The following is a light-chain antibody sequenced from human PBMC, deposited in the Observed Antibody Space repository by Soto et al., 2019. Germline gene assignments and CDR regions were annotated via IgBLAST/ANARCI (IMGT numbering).Light chain of an antibody. V-gene: IGLV2-14*01. J-gene: IGLJ2*01. CDR3: SSYTSSSTEV. Sequence: QSALTQPASVSGSPGQSITISCTGTSSDVGGYNYVSWYQQHPGKAPKLMIYDVSNRPSGVSNRFSGSKSGNTASLTISGLQAEDGADYYCSSYTSSSTEVFGGGTKLTV. CDR2: DVS. CDR1: SSDVGGYNY.